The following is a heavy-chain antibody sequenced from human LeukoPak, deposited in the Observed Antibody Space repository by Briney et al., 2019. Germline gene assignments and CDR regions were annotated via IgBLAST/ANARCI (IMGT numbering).Heavy chain of an antibody. Sequence: PGRSLRLSCAASGFTFSRYGMHWVRQAPGKGLEWVAVILYDGSNKYYADSVKGRFTISRDNAKNSVYLQMNSLRGEDTAVYYCARGHYYFDYWGQGTLVAVSS. CDR1: GFTFSRYG. D-gene: IGHD2-21*02. CDR2: ILYDGSNK. J-gene: IGHJ4*02. CDR3: ARGHYYFDY. V-gene: IGHV3-30*03.